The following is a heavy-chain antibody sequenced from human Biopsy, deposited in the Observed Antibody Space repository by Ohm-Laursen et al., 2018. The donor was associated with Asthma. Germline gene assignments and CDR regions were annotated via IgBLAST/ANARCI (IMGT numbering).Heavy chain of an antibody. J-gene: IGHJ3*02. V-gene: IGHV3-30*01. D-gene: IGHD4-23*01. Sequence: SLRLSCSASGFSFSNFAIHWVRQAPGKGLEWVGVISKDASTQDYADSVKGRFTMARDNSKNTLDLQMNSLREEDTAVYYCARAYGGSFFSGSFDIWGQGTMVTVSS. CDR1: GFSFSNFA. CDR3: ARAYGGSFFSGSFDI. CDR2: ISKDASTQ.